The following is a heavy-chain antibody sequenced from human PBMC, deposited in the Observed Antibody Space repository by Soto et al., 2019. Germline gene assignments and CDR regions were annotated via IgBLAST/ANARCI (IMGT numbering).Heavy chain of an antibody. CDR3: ARPRIRYYDSSGPNDAFDI. V-gene: IGHV4-59*02. Sequence: PSETLSLTSNVSGAYVGHGYWSWIRQPPGKGLEWIGFMYFGGSINYNPSLKSRATISVDTSKNQFSLKLSSVTAADTAVYYCARPRIRYYDSSGPNDAFDIWGQGTMVTVS. D-gene: IGHD3-22*01. J-gene: IGHJ3*02. CDR2: MYFGGSI. CDR1: GAYVGHGY.